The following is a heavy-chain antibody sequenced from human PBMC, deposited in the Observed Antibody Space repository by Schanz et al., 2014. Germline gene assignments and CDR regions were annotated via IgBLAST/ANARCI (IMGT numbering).Heavy chain of an antibody. D-gene: IGHD3-10*01. CDR2: INAHTGNT. CDR1: GYTFTSYY. Sequence: QVQLVQSGAEVKKPGASVKVSCKASGYTFTSYYMHWVRQAPGQGPELMGWINAHTGNTQYAQKFQGRVNMTRDTVTTTVHLELTRLRTDDTAIYYCARVHIATYHYISPCAFDIWGQGTRVTVSS. CDR3: ARVHIATYHYISPCAFDI. J-gene: IGHJ3*02. V-gene: IGHV1-2*02.